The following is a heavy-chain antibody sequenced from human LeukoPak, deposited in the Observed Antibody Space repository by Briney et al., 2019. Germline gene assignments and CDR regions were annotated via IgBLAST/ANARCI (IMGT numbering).Heavy chain of an antibody. Sequence: PGGSLRLSCAASGFTFSSYAMSWVRQAPGKGLEWVSTISGSGGSTYYADSVKGRFTISRDNSKNTLYLQMNSLRAEDTAVYFCAKHFVPLGLAPSSPPLDYWGQGTLVTVSS. CDR1: GFTFSSYA. J-gene: IGHJ4*02. CDR3: AKHFVPLGLAPSSPPLDY. V-gene: IGHV3-23*01. CDR2: ISGSGGST. D-gene: IGHD3-16*01.